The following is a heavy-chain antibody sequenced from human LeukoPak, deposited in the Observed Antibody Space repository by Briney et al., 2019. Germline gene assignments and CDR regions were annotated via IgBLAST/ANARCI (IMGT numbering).Heavy chain of an antibody. CDR3: ARAVGAVQD. Sequence: SETLSLTCAVYGGSFSGYYWSWIRQPPGKGLEWIGEINHSGSTNYNPSLKSRVTISVDTSKNQFSLKLSSVTAVDTAVYYCARAVGAVQDWGQGTLVTVSS. J-gene: IGHJ4*02. D-gene: IGHD1-26*01. V-gene: IGHV4-34*01. CDR1: GGSFSGYY. CDR2: INHSGST.